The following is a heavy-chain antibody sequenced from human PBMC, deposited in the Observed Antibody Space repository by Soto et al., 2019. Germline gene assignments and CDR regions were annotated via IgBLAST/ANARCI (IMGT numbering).Heavy chain of an antibody. CDR3: AIARVADSSLDH. D-gene: IGHD2-15*01. J-gene: IGHJ4*01. CDR2: ISYDSSEI. Sequence: PGGSLTLSCVGAGFTFSNNVMHWVRPAPGKGIEWVAFISYDSSEIFYADSVKGRFTISRDNPENTLFLHMNSPRADDTAVYYCAIARVADSSLDHWGQGILVTVSS. V-gene: IGHV3-30*02. CDR1: GFTFSNNV.